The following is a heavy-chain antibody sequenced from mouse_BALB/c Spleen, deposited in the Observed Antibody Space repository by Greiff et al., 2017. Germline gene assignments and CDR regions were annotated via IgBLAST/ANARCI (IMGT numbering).Heavy chain of an antibody. J-gene: IGHJ2*01. Sequence: QVQLQQSGPELVKPGASVKISCKASGYAFSSSWMNWVKQRPGQGLEWIGRIYPGDGDTNYNGKFKGKATLTADKSSSTAYMQLSSLTSVDSAVYFCARSGGRYFDYWGQGTTLTVSS. CDR3: ARSGGRYFDY. D-gene: IGHD3-1*01. CDR2: IYPGDGDT. V-gene: IGHV1-82*01. CDR1: GYAFSSSW.